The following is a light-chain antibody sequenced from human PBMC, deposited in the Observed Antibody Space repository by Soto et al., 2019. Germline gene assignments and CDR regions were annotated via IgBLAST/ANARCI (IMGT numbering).Light chain of an antibody. J-gene: IGKJ5*01. V-gene: IGKV1-12*01. CDR3: QQAASFPIT. Sequence: DIQITQSPSSVSASVGDRFTITCRASQGVSTWLAWYQQKPGKAPNLLIYTASSLQSGVPSRFSGSGSGTDFTLTINGLQPEDFATYYCQQAASFPITFGQGTRLEIK. CDR2: TAS. CDR1: QGVSTW.